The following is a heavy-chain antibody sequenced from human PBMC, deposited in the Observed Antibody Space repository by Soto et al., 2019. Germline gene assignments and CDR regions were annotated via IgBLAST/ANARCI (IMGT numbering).Heavy chain of an antibody. Sequence: QVQLVESGGGVVQPGRSLRLSCAASGFTFSSYGMHWVRQAPGKGLEWVAVIWYDGSNKYYADSVKGRFTISRDNSKNPLYLQMNSLRAEDTAVYYCARDRWELLGGLDYWGQGTLVTVSS. D-gene: IGHD1-26*01. V-gene: IGHV3-33*01. J-gene: IGHJ4*02. CDR3: ARDRWELLGGLDY. CDR1: GFTFSSYG. CDR2: IWYDGSNK.